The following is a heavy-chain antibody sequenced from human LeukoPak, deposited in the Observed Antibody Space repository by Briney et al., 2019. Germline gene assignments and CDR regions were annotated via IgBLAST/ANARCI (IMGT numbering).Heavy chain of an antibody. CDR3: ARVYYYYDSSGILTLYFDY. D-gene: IGHD3-22*01. V-gene: IGHV1-2*02. Sequence: GASVTVSCKTSGYTFTSYYMHWVRQAPGQGLEWMGWVNPISVGTNYAQKFQGRVTMTRDTSISTAYMELSRLRSDDTAVYYCARVYYYYDSSGILTLYFDYWGQGTLVTVSA. CDR1: GYTFTSYY. CDR2: VNPISVGT. J-gene: IGHJ4*02.